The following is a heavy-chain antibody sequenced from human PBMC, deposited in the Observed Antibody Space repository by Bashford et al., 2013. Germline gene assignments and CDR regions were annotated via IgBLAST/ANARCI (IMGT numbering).Heavy chain of an antibody. Sequence: WVRQAPGQGLEWMGMITPTSAGTDYAQNLQDRVTMTRDTSTSTVYMELSSLRFEDTAVYFCARDADWSLDYWGQGTLVTVSS. D-gene: IGHD3-9*01. J-gene: IGHJ4*02. CDR3: ARDADWSLDY. CDR2: ITPTSAGT. V-gene: IGHV1-46*01.